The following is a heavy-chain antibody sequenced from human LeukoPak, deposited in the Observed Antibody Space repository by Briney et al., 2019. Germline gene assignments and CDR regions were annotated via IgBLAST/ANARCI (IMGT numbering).Heavy chain of an antibody. Sequence: SETLSLTCTVSGYSISSGYCWGWIRQPPGKGLEWIGSIYHSGSTYYNPSLKSRVTISVDTSKNQFSLKLSSVTAADTAVYYCARVLGYCSSTSCYPPYYYYYYYMDVWGKGTTVTVSS. CDR1: GYSISSGYC. V-gene: IGHV4-38-2*02. CDR2: IYHSGST. CDR3: ARVLGYCSSTSCYPPYYYYYYYMDV. J-gene: IGHJ6*03. D-gene: IGHD2-2*01.